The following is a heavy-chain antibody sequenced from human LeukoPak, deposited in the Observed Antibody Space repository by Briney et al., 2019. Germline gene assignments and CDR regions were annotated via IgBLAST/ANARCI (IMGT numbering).Heavy chain of an antibody. V-gene: IGHV3-30*18. J-gene: IGHJ6*02. CDR1: GFTFSSYG. CDR3: AKDGWQAVAGIISYYYYGMDV. Sequence: PGRSLRLSCAASGFTFSSYGMHWVRQAPGKGLEWVAVISYDGSNKYYADSVKGRFTISRDNSKNTLYLQMNSLRAEDTAVYYCAKDGWQAVAGIISYYYYGMDVWGQGTTVTVSS. CDR2: ISYDGSNK. D-gene: IGHD6-19*01.